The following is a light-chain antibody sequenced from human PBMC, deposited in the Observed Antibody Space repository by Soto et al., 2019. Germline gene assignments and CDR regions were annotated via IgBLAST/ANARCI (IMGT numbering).Light chain of an antibody. Sequence: EIVLPQSPGPVCLSAGERVTLSRRASQSISNNHLAWYQQKPGQAPRPLIHGTSNRATGIPDRLSGSWSGTDFTISFRRLEPEFFAVYDCEYYGDSIIFGGGTK. CDR2: GTS. V-gene: IGKV3-20*01. J-gene: IGKJ4*01. CDR3: EYYGDSII. CDR1: QSISNNH.